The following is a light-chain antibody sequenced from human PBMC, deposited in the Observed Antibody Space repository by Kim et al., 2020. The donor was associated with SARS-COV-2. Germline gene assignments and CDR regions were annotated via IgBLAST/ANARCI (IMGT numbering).Light chain of an antibody. V-gene: IGKV3-20*01. Sequence: GESATRSCRASQSVSSSYLAWYQQKPGQAPRLLIYGASSRATGIPDRFSGSGSGTDFTLTISRLEPEDFAVYYCQQYGSSPPRLTFGGGTKVDIK. CDR1: QSVSSSY. J-gene: IGKJ4*01. CDR3: QQYGSSPPRLT. CDR2: GAS.